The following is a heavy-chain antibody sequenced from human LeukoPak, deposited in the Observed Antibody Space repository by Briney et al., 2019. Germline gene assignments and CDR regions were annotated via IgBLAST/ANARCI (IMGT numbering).Heavy chain of an antibody. CDR2: IIPIFHTP. D-gene: IGHD3-10*01. CDR1: GDNFNNFG. J-gene: IGHJ4*02. Sequence: SVKVSCTASGDNFNNFGMSWVRQAPGQGLERMVGIIPIFHTPNYAQKFLGRITITADEPTNTAYMELSSLRSDDTAVYYCARVPSMVRRTFYFDYWGQGTLVTVSS. CDR3: ARVPSMVRRTFYFDY. V-gene: IGHV1-69*01.